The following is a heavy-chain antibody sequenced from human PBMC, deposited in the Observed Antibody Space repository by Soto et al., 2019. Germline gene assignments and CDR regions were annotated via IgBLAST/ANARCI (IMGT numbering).Heavy chain of an antibody. CDR1: GYTFTSYD. V-gene: IGHV1-8*01. CDR3: ARVGVYDGDYAVPPRRPPYFQH. D-gene: IGHD4-17*01. CDR2: MNPNSGNT. Sequence: QVQLVQSGAEVKKPGASVKVSCKASGYTFTSYDINWVRQATGQGLEWMGWMNPNSGNTGYAQKFQGRVTMTRNTSISTAYMELSSLRSEDTAVYYCARVGVYDGDYAVPPRRPPYFQHWGQGTLVTVSS. J-gene: IGHJ1*01.